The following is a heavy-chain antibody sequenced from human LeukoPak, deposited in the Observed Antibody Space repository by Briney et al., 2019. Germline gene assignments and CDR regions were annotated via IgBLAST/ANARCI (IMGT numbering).Heavy chain of an antibody. CDR1: GFTFSSYA. J-gene: IGHJ4*02. Sequence: PGRSLRLSCAASGFTFSSYAMHWVRQAPGKGLEWVAVISYDGSNKYYADSVKGRFTISRDNSKNTLYLQMNSLRAEDTAVYYCARDDGYSSSWYLFGYWGQGTLVTVSS. D-gene: IGHD6-13*01. V-gene: IGHV3-30-3*01. CDR3: ARDDGYSSSWYLFGY. CDR2: ISYDGSNK.